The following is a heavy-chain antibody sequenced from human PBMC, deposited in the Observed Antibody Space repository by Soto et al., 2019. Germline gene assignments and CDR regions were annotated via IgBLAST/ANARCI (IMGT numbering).Heavy chain of an antibody. CDR3: AQTLGSAVAGPGRFDL. CDR2: IIPIFGTR. D-gene: IGHD6-19*01. Sequence: SVKVSCKASGGTFSNYAITWVRQAPGQGLEWLGRIIPIFGTRDYAQKFQGRVTITADESTSTVHMELRRLRSEDTAVYYCAQTLGSAVAGPGRFDLWGRGTLVTVSS. CDR1: GGTFSNYA. V-gene: IGHV1-69*13. J-gene: IGHJ2*01.